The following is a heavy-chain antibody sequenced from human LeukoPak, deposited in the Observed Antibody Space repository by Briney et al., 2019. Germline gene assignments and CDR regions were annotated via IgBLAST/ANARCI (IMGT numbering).Heavy chain of an antibody. CDR1: GVSISNHY. V-gene: IGHV4-59*08. J-gene: IGHJ4*02. Sequence: SETLSLTCTVSGVSISNHYSSWIRQRPGKGLEWIGYIYYTGNTNYNPSLKSRVTISEDTSKNQVSLKLSSVTAADTAVYYCVRHSRVEAFDYWGQGNLVTVSS. CDR2: IYYTGNT. D-gene: IGHD5-24*01. CDR3: VRHSRVEAFDY.